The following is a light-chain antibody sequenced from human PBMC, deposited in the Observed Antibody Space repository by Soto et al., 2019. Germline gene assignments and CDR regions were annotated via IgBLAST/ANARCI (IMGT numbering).Light chain of an antibody. CDR2: DVS. CDR1: SSDVGGYNY. Sequence: QSVLTQPPSVSGSPGQSVTISCTGTSSDVGGYNYVSWYQQHPGKAPKVMIYDVSKRPSGVPDRFSGSKSGNTASLTISGLQAEDEADYYCCSNXGSLEVFGTGTKVTDL. CDR3: CSNXGSLEV. J-gene: IGLJ1*01. V-gene: IGLV2-11*01.